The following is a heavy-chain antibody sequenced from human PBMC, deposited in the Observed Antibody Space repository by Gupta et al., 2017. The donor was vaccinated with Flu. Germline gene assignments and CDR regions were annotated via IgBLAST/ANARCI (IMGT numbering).Heavy chain of an antibody. V-gene: IGHV3-74*01. CDR3: ATDLNWVVVEN. J-gene: IGHJ1*01. D-gene: IGHD2-21*01. CDR2: VSPEGQRT. Sequence: EVQLVESGGGLVQPGGSLRLSCAASGFTFSNYWMHWVRQAPGKGLEWVSRVSPEGQRTAYADAVKGRFTISRDSAKDTLYLQMRRLRADDTAVYYCATDLNWVVVENGGQGTMVTVSS. CDR1: GFTFSNYW.